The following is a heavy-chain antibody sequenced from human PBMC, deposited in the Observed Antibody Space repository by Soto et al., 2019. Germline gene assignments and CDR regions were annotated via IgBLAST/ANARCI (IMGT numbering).Heavy chain of an antibody. CDR1: GFFISSGNY. CDR2: ILHGGNT. V-gene: IGHV4-38-2*01. CDR3: ARARWYDAFDV. Sequence: SETLSLTCAVSGFFISSGNYWGWIRKPPGKGLEWIGSILHGGNTYYNPSLKSRVTISVDMSKSQSSLKLNSVTAADTAVYYCARARWYDAFDVWGQGTVVTVSS. D-gene: IGHD2-15*01. J-gene: IGHJ3*01.